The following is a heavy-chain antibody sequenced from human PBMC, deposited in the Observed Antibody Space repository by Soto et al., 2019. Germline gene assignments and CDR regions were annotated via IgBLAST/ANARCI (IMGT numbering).Heavy chain of an antibody. Sequence: ASVKVSCKASGYTFTSYGISWVRQAPGQGLEWMGWISAYNGNTNYAQKLQGRVTMTTDTSTSTAYMELRSLRSDDTAVYYCASFGMDIVVVPAAAPSYGGMDVWGQGTTVTVSS. CDR3: ASFGMDIVVVPAAAPSYGGMDV. V-gene: IGHV1-18*01. CDR1: GYTFTSYG. CDR2: ISAYNGNT. J-gene: IGHJ6*02. D-gene: IGHD2-2*03.